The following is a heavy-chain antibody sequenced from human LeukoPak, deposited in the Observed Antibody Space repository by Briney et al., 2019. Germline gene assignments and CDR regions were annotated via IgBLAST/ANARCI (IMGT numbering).Heavy chain of an antibody. CDR3: ARGGWVGVATMGLWFDP. Sequence: ASVKVSCKASGYTFTGYYMHWVRQAPGQGLEWMGWINPYSGGTNYAQKFQGRVTMTRDTSISTAYMELSRLRSDDTAVYYRARGGWVGVATMGLWFDPWGQGTLVTVPS. D-gene: IGHD5-12*01. J-gene: IGHJ5*02. CDR2: INPYSGGT. CDR1: GYTFTGYY. V-gene: IGHV1-2*02.